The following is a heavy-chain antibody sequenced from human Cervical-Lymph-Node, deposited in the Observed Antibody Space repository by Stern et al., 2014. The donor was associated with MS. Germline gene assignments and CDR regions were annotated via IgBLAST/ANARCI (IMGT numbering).Heavy chain of an antibody. CDR3: SPSSAI. Sequence: EVQLVESGGGLVQPGGSLKVSCEASGFVFSASVIHWVRQAPGQGLEWVGRIRNKGNNYATAYGASVKGRFTISRDDSKNTAYLHMRSLKVEDTALYYCSPSSAIWGQGTMVTVSS. V-gene: IGHV3-73*01. CDR2: IRNKGNNYAT. CDR1: GFVFSASV. J-gene: IGHJ3*02.